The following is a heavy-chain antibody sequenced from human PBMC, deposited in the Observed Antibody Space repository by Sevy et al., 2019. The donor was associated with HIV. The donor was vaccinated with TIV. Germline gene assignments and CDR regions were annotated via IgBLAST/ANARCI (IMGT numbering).Heavy chain of an antibody. CDR3: AKEWAQLSDWYGEFDY. CDR1: GFTFSNYA. V-gene: IGHV3-23*01. CDR2: IRISGGNT. Sequence: GGSLRLSCAASGFTFSNYAMSWVRQAPGKGLEWVSRIRISGGNTYYADSVKGRFTISRDNSKNTLYLQMNSLKAEDTAVYYCAKEWAQLSDWYGEFDYWGQGSLVTVSS. J-gene: IGHJ4*02. D-gene: IGHD6-19*01.